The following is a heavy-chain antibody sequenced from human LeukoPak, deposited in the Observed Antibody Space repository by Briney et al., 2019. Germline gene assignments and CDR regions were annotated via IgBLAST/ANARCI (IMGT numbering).Heavy chain of an antibody. CDR3: ASSIKGAFDI. V-gene: IGHV3-21*01. Sequence: GGSLRLSCAASGFTFSSYSMNWVRQAPGKGLEWVSSISSSSSYIYYADSVKGRFTISRDNAKNSLYLQMNSLRAEDTAVHYCASSIKGAFDIWGQGTMVTVSS. D-gene: IGHD5-24*01. CDR1: GFTFSSYS. CDR2: ISSSSSYI. J-gene: IGHJ3*02.